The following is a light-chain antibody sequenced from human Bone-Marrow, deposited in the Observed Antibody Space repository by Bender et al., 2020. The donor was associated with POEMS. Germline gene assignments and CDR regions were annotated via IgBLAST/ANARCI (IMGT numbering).Light chain of an antibody. Sequence: SYVLTQAPSVSVAPGQTATITCGGNNIGSKSVHWYQQKPGQAPVLVVYDDSDRPSGIPERFSGSNSGNTATLTVSRVETGDEADYYCQVWDTSSNHRVFGGGTEVTVL. V-gene: IGLV3-21*02. J-gene: IGLJ1*01. CDR2: DDS. CDR1: NIGSKS. CDR3: QVWDTSSNHRV.